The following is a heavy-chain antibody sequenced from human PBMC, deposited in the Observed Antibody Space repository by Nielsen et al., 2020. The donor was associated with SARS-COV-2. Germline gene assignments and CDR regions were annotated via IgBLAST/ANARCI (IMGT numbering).Heavy chain of an antibody. Sequence: WVGQAPGQRLEWMGWINAGNGNTKYSQKFQGRVTMTRDTSISTAYMELSRLRSDDTAVYYCASGRIAVASYGMDVWGQGTTVTVSS. CDR3: ASGRIAVASYGMDV. D-gene: IGHD6-19*01. CDR2: INAGNGNT. V-gene: IGHV1-2*02. J-gene: IGHJ6*02.